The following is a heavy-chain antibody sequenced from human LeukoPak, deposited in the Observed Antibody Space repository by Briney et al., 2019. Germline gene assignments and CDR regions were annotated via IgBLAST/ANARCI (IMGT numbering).Heavy chain of an antibody. D-gene: IGHD3-10*01. V-gene: IGHV3-48*03. J-gene: IGHJ4*02. CDR3: ARDATLVAGIVYFDS. Sequence: GGSLRLSCAASGFTFSSYQINWVREAPGQGLEWLSYIDNTGATIHYADSVKGRFTISRDNAENSLYLQMNSLRAEDTAIYYCARDATLVAGIVYFDSWGQGTLVTVPS. CDR2: IDNTGATI. CDR1: GFTFSSYQ.